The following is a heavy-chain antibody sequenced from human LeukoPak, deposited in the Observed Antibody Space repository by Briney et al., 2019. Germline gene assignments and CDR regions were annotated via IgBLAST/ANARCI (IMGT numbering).Heavy chain of an antibody. J-gene: IGHJ4*02. Sequence: GGSLRLSCAASGFTFINAWMAWVRQAPGKGLEWVGRIKAKAHGGTLEYAAPVKGRFTISRDDSKITLYLQMNSLKTEGTAVYYCTTDGVGVEGATYDNWGQGPLVSVSS. V-gene: IGHV3-15*01. CDR2: IKAKAHGGTL. CDR3: TTDGVGVEGATYDN. D-gene: IGHD1-26*01. CDR1: GFTFINAW.